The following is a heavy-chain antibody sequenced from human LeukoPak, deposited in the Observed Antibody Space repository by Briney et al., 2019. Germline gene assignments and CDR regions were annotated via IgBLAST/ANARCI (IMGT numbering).Heavy chain of an antibody. CDR3: AKELVTDGSGSYQQNYYYYYGMDV. D-gene: IGHD3-10*01. V-gene: IGHV3-30-3*01. CDR2: ISYDGSNK. CDR1: GFTFNSYA. J-gene: IGHJ6*02. Sequence: GRSLRLSCAASGFTFNSYAMHWVRQAPGKGLEWVAVISYDGSNKYYADSVKGRFTISGDNSKNTLYLQMNSLRAEDTAVYYCAKELVTDGSGSYQQNYYYYYGMDVWGQGATATVSS.